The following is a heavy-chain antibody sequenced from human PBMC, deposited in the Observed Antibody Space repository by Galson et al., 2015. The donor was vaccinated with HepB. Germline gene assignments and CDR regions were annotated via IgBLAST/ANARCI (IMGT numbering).Heavy chain of an antibody. CDR3: ARPAARGIFFHF. CDR1: GGSFSSFG. J-gene: IGHJ4*02. V-gene: IGHV1-69*05. CDR2: IIPFFATT. D-gene: IGHD3-10*01. Sequence: SVKVSCKASGGSFSSFGTSWVRQAPGKRPEWLGEIIPFFATTNYAPKFQGRITISTDKSTSTVYMEMTSLPSDDTAMYYCARPAARGIFFHFWGQGTVVTVSS.